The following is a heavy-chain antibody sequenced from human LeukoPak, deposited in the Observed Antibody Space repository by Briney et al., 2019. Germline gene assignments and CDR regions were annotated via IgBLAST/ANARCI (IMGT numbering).Heavy chain of an antibody. CDR1: GFTFSSYV. V-gene: IGHV3-23*01. CDR2: ITGSGGNT. CDR3: AKGLSMDV. D-gene: IGHD2/OR15-2a*01. Sequence: GGSLRLSCAASGFTFSSYVIKWVRQAPGKGLEWVSGITGSGGNTYYADSVKGRSIISRDNSKNILYLQMNSLRVEDTAVYYCAKGLSMDVWGQGTTVTVSS. J-gene: IGHJ6*02.